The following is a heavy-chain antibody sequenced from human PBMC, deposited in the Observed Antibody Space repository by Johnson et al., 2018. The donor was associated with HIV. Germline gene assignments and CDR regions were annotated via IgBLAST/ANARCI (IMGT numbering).Heavy chain of an antibody. D-gene: IGHD5-12*01. V-gene: IGHV3-30*03. CDR3: ARDGVATEAHDAFDI. Sequence: QVQLVESGGGVVQPGRSLRLSCAASGFTFTHYAMDWVRQAPGKGLEWVAVISSDGSSKNYADSVKGRFTISRDNSKNTLYLQMNSLRAEDTAVYYCARDGVATEAHDAFDIWGQGTMVTVSS. J-gene: IGHJ3*02. CDR1: GFTFTHYA. CDR2: ISSDGSSK.